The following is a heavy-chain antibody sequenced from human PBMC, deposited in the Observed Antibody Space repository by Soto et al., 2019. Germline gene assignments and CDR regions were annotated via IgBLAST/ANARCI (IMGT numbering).Heavy chain of an antibody. CDR3: ARVRDY. J-gene: IGHJ4*02. V-gene: IGHV4-4*02. Sequence: TLSLTCAVSGDSINTNDWWNWVRQPPGKGLEWIGEIFHGGNANYNPSLKNRVTISMDMSENHFSLNLFSVTAADTAVYYCARVRDYWGQGILVNVSS. D-gene: IGHD3-3*01. CDR1: GDSINTNDW. CDR2: IFHGGNA.